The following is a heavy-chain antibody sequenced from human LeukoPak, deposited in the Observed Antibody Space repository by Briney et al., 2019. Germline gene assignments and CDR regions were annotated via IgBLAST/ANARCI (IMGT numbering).Heavy chain of an antibody. CDR3: ARDSCGGDCRDY. J-gene: IGHJ4*02. CDR1: GFTFSGYS. D-gene: IGHD2-21*01. CDR2: ISSSSSYI. V-gene: IGHV3-21*01. Sequence: GGSLRLSCAASGFTFSGYSMNWVRQAPGKGLEWVSSISSSSSYIYYADSVKGRFTVSRGNAKNSLYLRMNSLRAEDTAVYYCARDSCGGDCRDYWGQGTLVTVSS.